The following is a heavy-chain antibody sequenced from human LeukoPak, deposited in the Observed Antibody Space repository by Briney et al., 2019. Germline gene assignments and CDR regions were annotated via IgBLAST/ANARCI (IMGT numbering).Heavy chain of an antibody. CDR3: ARPAAGDYGDYPFDY. Sequence: DSVKGRFTISRDNAKNSLYLQMNSLRAEDTAVYYCARPAAGDYGDYPFDYWGQGTLVTASS. D-gene: IGHD4-17*01. J-gene: IGHJ4*02. V-gene: IGHV3-7*01.